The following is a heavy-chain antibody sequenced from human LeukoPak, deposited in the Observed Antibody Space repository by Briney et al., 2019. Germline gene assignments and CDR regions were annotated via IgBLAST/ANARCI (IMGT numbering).Heavy chain of an antibody. CDR2: IIPIFGTA. D-gene: IGHD6-19*01. CDR3: ARGHDVGSSGWWLFDY. Sequence: SVKVSCKASGGTFISYAISWVRQAPGQGLEWMGRIIPIFGTANYAQKFQGRVTITTDESTSTAYMELSSLRSEDTAVYYCARGHDVGSSGWWLFDYWGQGTLVTVSS. J-gene: IGHJ4*02. V-gene: IGHV1-69*05. CDR1: GGTFISYA.